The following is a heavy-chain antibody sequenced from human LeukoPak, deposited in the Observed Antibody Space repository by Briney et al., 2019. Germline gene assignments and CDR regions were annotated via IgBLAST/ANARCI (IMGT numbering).Heavy chain of an antibody. Sequence: PETLSLTCTVSGGSISSYYWSWIRQPPGKGLEWIGYISYSGSTNFNPSLKSRVTISVDTSKNQFSLKLSSVTAADTAVYYCAREGTAGTNLNWFDPWGQGTLVTVSS. CDR2: ISYSGST. V-gene: IGHV4-59*01. J-gene: IGHJ5*02. D-gene: IGHD1-1*01. CDR3: AREGTAGTNLNWFDP. CDR1: GGSISSYY.